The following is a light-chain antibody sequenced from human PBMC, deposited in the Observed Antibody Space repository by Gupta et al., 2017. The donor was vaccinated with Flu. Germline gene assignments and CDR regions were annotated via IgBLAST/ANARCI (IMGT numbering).Light chain of an antibody. CDR2: GAS. V-gene: IGKV3D-15*01. CDR3: QQYNNWPLT. CDR1: QTVNSN. J-gene: IGKJ4*01. Sequence: EIVMTQSPATLSVSPGERATLSCRASQTVNSNLAWYQQKPGQAPRLLIYGASTRATGIPGRFSCSGSGTEFTLTISSLQSEDFAVYYCQQYNNWPLTFGGGTKVEIK.